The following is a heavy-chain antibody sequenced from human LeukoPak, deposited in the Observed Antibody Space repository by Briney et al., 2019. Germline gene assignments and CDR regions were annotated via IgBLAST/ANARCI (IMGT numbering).Heavy chain of an antibody. J-gene: IGHJ6*02. CDR1: GFTVSSSY. D-gene: IGHD5-12*01. CDR3: ASLGSSKVATYYYGMDV. Sequence: GGSLRLSCAASGFTVSSSYMSWVRQAPGKGLEWVSSISSSSSYIYYADSVKGRFTISRDNAKNSLYLQMNSLRAEDTAVYYCASLGSSKVATYYYGMDVWGQGTTVTVSS. V-gene: IGHV3-21*01. CDR2: ISSSSSYI.